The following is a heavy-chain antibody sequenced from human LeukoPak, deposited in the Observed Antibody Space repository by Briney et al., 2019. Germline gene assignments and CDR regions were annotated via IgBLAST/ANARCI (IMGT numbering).Heavy chain of an antibody. CDR3: ARRSNDSSGYYYGFDY. J-gene: IGHJ4*02. D-gene: IGHD3-22*01. CDR2: IYPDDSDT. CDR1: GYSFSSYW. Sequence: GESLKISCKGSGYSFSSYWIGWVRQMPGKGLEWMGIIYPDDSDTRYSPTFPGQVTISADKSTSTAYLQWSSLQASDTAMYYCARRSNDSSGYYYGFDYWGQGTLVTVSS. V-gene: IGHV5-51*01.